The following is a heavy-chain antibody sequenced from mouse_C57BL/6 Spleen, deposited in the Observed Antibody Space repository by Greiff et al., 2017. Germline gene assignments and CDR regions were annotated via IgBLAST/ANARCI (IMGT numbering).Heavy chain of an antibody. D-gene: IGHD1-1*01. CDR1: GFNIKDDY. Sequence: VQLKQSGAELVRPGASVKLSCTASGFNIKDDYMHWVKQRPEQGLEWIGWIDPENGDTEYASKFQGKATITADTSSNTAYLQLSSLTSEDTAVYYCTTFGKGDFDYWGQGTTLTVSS. CDR2: IDPENGDT. V-gene: IGHV14-4*01. J-gene: IGHJ2*01. CDR3: TTFGKGDFDY.